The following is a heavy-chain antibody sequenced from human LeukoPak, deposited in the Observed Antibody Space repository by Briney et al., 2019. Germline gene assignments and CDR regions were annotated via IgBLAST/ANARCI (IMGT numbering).Heavy chain of an antibody. CDR1: GFTFSSYS. V-gene: IGHV3-21*01. CDR3: ARGYYDSSGYYTILGY. D-gene: IGHD3-22*01. CDR2: ISSSSSYI. J-gene: IGHJ4*02. Sequence: PGGSLRLSCAASGFTFSSYSMNWVRQGPGKGLEWVSSISSSSSYIYYADSVRGRFTISRDNAKNSLYLQMNSPRAEDTAVYYCARGYYDSSGYYTILGYWGQGTLVTVSS.